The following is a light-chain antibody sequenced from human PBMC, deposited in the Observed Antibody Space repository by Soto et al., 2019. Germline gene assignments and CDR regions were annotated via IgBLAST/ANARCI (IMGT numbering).Light chain of an antibody. J-gene: IGKJ1*01. CDR1: QSISIW. V-gene: IGKV1-5*01. Sequence: DIQITQSPSTLSASVGDRVTITCRASQSISIWLAWYQQKSGTAPKVLIYDASRLESGVPSRFSGSGSGTEFTLTISSLQPADFATYYCQHYNSYSWTFGQGTKVDI. CDR3: QHYNSYSWT. CDR2: DAS.